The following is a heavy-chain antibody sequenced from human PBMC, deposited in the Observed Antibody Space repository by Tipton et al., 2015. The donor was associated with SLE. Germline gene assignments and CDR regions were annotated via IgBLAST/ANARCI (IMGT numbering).Heavy chain of an antibody. CDR3: ARDLRFYDFWSGSLYYMDV. CDR2: ISSSGSTI. Sequence: SLRLSCAASGFTFSSYEMNWVRQAPGKGLEWVSYISSSGSTIYYADSVKGRFTVSRDNAKNSLYLQMNSLRAEDTAVYYCARDLRFYDFWSGSLYYMDVWGKGTTVTVSS. J-gene: IGHJ6*03. D-gene: IGHD3-3*01. CDR1: GFTFSSYE. V-gene: IGHV3-48*03.